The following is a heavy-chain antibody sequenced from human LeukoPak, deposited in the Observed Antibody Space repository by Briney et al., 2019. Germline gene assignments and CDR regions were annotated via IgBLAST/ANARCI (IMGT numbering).Heavy chain of an antibody. Sequence: GGSLRLSCAASGFTFGTYGMSWVRQGPGKGLEWVSAISSSGATMYYSDSVKGRFTISRDNSRNTLYQQINSLRAEDTAVYYCAKDSGETDFYNYFYVDVWGKGTTVTVSS. CDR2: ISSSGATM. J-gene: IGHJ6*03. D-gene: IGHD2/OR15-2a*01. CDR1: GFTFGTYG. CDR3: AKDSGETDFYNYFYVDV. V-gene: IGHV3-23*01.